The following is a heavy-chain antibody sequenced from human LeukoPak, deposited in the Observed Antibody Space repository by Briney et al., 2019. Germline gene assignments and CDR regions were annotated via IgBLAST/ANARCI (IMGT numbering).Heavy chain of an antibody. V-gene: IGHV4-39*07. CDR1: GGSISSSSHY. Sequence: SETLSLTCTVSGGSISSSSHYWGWIRQPPGKGLEWIGSISNSGSTYYHPSLKSRVTISVDTSNNQFSLKLSSVTAADTAVYYCARDHYFDYWGQGTLVTVSS. J-gene: IGHJ4*02. CDR2: ISNSGST. CDR3: ARDHYFDY.